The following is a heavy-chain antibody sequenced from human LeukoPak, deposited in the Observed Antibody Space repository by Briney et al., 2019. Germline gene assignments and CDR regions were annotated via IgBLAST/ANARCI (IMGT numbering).Heavy chain of an antibody. CDR3: ARHGALWFGELENKYYFDN. CDR2: ISDTGFTT. CDR1: GFVFSSYG. J-gene: IGHJ4*02. Sequence: GGSLRLSCAASGFVFSSYGMNWVRQAPGKGLEWVSRISDTGFTTYYADSVKGRVTISRDNSKNTQYLQMNSLRAEDTAVYYCARHGALWFGELENKYYFDNWGQGTLVAVSS. D-gene: IGHD3-10*01. V-gene: IGHV3-23*01.